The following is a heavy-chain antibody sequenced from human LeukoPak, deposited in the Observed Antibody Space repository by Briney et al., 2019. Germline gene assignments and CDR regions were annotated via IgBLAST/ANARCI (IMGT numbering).Heavy chain of an antibody. CDR2: IREDGSEQ. CDR1: GFTFSSFW. J-gene: IGHJ5*02. D-gene: IGHD4/OR15-4a*01. Sequence: GGSLRLSCAASGFTFSSFWMSWVRQAPGKGLEWVANIREDGSEQYYVDSLKGRFTISRDNAKNSLYLQMNSLGAEDTAVYYCARGDTTGSNYFDPWGQGTLVTVSS. V-gene: IGHV3-7*01. CDR3: ARGDTTGSNYFDP.